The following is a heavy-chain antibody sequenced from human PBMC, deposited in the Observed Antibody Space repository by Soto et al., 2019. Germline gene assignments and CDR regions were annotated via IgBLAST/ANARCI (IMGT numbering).Heavy chain of an antibody. CDR2: ISYDGSNK. CDR3: ARDQIAGYSYVPYWYFDL. Sequence: QVQLVESGGGVVQPGRSLRLSCAASGFTFSSYAMHWVRQAPGKGLEWVAVISYDGSNKYYADSVKGRFTISRDNSKNTLYLQMNSLRAEDTAVYYCARDQIAGYSYVPYWYFDLWGRGTLVTVSS. D-gene: IGHD5-18*01. V-gene: IGHV3-30-3*01. J-gene: IGHJ2*01. CDR1: GFTFSSYA.